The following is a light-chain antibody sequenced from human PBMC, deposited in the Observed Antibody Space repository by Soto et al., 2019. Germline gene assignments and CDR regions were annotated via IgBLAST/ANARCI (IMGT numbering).Light chain of an antibody. V-gene: IGKV3-20*01. Sequence: EIVLTQSPDTLSLSPGERATLSCRASESVRSDRLAWYQQKRGQAPTLLLFDASSRASGTPDRFSGGGSGTDFTLTISRLDPEDFAVYYCQQYSSSPITFGQGTRLEIK. CDR2: DAS. CDR3: QQYSSSPIT. J-gene: IGKJ5*01. CDR1: ESVRSDR.